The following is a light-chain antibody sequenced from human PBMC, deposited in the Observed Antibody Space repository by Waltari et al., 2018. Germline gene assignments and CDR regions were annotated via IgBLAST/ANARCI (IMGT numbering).Light chain of an antibody. CDR3: QKYGSLPAT. CDR1: QNINKY. Sequence: EIMLTQSPGTLSLSPGERATLSCRASQNINKYLAWYQHKPGQAPRLLIHDASSRATGIPDRFSGSGSGTDFSLTISRLEPEDFAVYYCQKYGSLPATFGQGTKVEIK. J-gene: IGKJ1*01. V-gene: IGKV3-20*01. CDR2: DAS.